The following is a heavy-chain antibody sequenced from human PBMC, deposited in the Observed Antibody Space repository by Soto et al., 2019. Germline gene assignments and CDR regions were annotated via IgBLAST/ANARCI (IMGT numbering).Heavy chain of an antibody. V-gene: IGHV4-59*01. D-gene: IGHD4-17*01. Sequence: PSETLSLTCTVSGGSISSYYWSWLRQPPGKGLEWIGYTGSTNYNPSLKSRVTISVDTSKNQFSLKLNSVTAADTAVYYCAREDYRNWFDPWGQGTLVTVSS. CDR3: AREDYRNWFDP. CDR2: YTGST. CDR1: GGSISSYY. J-gene: IGHJ5*02.